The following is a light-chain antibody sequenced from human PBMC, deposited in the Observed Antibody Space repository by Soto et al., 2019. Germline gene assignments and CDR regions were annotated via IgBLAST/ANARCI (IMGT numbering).Light chain of an antibody. CDR2: GAS. V-gene: IGKV3-15*01. CDR3: QQYYNWPLT. J-gene: IGKJ4*01. Sequence: EIVLTQSPATLSLSPGERAILSCWASQSVGNHLAWYQQKPGQAPRLLIYGASTRATGIPARFSGSGSGTEFTLTISSLQSEDFAVYYCQQYYNWPLTFGGGTKVDIK. CDR1: QSVGNH.